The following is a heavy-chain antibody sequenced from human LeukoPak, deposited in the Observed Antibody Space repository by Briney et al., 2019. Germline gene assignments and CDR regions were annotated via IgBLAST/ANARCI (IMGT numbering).Heavy chain of an antibody. CDR1: DDSISGSNHY. V-gene: IGHV4-39*01. J-gene: IGHJ4*02. CDR2: IYYSGST. D-gene: IGHD3-10*01. Sequence: SETLSLTCSVSDDSISGSNHYWGWIRQPPGKGLEWIGTIYYSGSTDYKPSLKSRVTISIDRSKNKFSLKLSSVTAADTAVYYCARTYYYGSGSYYNVNYFDYWGQGTLVTVSS. CDR3: ARTYYYGSGSYYNVNYFDY.